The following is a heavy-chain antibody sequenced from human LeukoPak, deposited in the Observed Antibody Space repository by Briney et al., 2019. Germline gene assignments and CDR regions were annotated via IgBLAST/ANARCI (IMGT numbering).Heavy chain of an antibody. CDR1: GVSISTYY. D-gene: IGHD1-7*01. CDR3: VRHRTGTTADY. V-gene: IGHV4-59*08. CDR2: IYCTGNT. J-gene: IGHJ4*02. Sequence: SEALSLTCTVSGVSISTYYWSWIRQPPGKGLEWIGCIYCTGNTNKSPSLKSRVTISVDASKNQFSLTLTSVTAADTAVYYCVRHRTGTTADYWGQGTLVTVSS.